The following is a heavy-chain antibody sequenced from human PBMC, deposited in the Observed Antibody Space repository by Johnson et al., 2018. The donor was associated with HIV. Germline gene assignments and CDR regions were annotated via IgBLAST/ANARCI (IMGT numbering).Heavy chain of an antibody. CDR1: GFTFSSYA. V-gene: IGHV3-30-3*01. CDR2: ISYDGSNK. D-gene: IGHD4-23*01. Sequence: QVQLVESGGGVVQPGRSLRLSCAASGFTFSSYAMHWVRQAPGKGLEWVAVISYDGSNKYYADSVKGRFTISRDNSKNTLYLQMNSLRAEDTAVYYCARDIRDYGGNPAFSFDIWGQGTVVTVSS. CDR3: ARDIRDYGGNPAFSFDI. J-gene: IGHJ3*02.